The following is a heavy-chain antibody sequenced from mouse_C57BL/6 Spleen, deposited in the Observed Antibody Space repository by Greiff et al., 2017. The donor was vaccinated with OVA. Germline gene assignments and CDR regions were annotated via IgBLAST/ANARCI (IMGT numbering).Heavy chain of an antibody. J-gene: IGHJ4*01. CDR2: ISSGSSTI. CDR1: GFTFSDYG. V-gene: IGHV5-17*01. Sequence: EVKRVESGGGLVKPGGSLKLSCAASGFTFSDYGMHWVRQAPEKGLEWVAYISSGSSTIYYADTVKGRFTISRDNAKNTLFLQMTSLRSEDTAMYYCARTSSYYAMDYWGQGTSVTVSS. CDR3: ARTSSYYAMDY.